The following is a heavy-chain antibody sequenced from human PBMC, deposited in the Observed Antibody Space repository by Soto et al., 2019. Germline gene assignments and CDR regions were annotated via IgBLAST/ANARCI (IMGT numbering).Heavy chain of an antibody. CDR1: GGSFSGYY. CDR2: INHSGST. CDR3: ARAGEQQLVRNNYYFDY. V-gene: IGHV4-34*01. J-gene: IGHJ4*02. D-gene: IGHD6-13*01. Sequence: SETLSLTCAVYGGSFSGYYWSWIRQPPGKGLEWIGEINHSGSTNYNPSLKSRVTISVDTSKNQFSLKLSSVTAADTAVYYCARAGEQQLVRNNYYFDYWGQGTLVTVSS.